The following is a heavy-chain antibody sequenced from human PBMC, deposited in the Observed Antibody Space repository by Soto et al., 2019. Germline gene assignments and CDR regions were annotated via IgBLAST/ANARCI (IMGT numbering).Heavy chain of an antibody. D-gene: IGHD6-13*01. Sequence: GGSLRLSCAASGFTFSSYAMSWVRQAPGKGLEWVSAISGSGGSTYYADSVKGRFTISRDNSKNTLYLQMNSLRAEDTAVYYCAKDRGAAAVYRDYGMDVWGQGTTVTVSS. CDR1: GFTFSSYA. CDR3: AKDRGAAAVYRDYGMDV. J-gene: IGHJ6*02. CDR2: ISGSGGST. V-gene: IGHV3-23*01.